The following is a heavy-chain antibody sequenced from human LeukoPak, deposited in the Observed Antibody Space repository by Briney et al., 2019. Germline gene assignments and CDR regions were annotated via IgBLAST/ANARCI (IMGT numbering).Heavy chain of an antibody. V-gene: IGHV3-21*01. Sequence: GGSLRLSCAASGFTFSSYSMNWVRQAPGKGLEWVSSISSSSSYIYYADSVKGRFTISRDNAKNSLYLQMNSLRAEDTAVYYCAGVVTTVKGYFDYWGQGALVTVSS. CDR1: GFTFSSYS. D-gene: IGHD4-17*01. J-gene: IGHJ4*02. CDR2: ISSSSSYI. CDR3: AGVVTTVKGYFDY.